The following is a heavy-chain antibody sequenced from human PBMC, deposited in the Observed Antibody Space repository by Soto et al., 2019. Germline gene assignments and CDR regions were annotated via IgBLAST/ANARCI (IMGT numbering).Heavy chain of an antibody. J-gene: IGHJ6*03. CDR3: AGIVPAAIYYYYMDV. D-gene: IGHD2-2*01. Sequence: SETLSLTCTVSGGSISSSSYYWGWIRQPPGKGLEWIGSIYYSGSTYYNPSLKSRVTISVDTSKNQFSLKLSSVTAADTAVYYCAGIVPAAIYYYYMDVWGKGTTVTVSS. V-gene: IGHV4-39*01. CDR2: IYYSGST. CDR1: GGSISSSSYY.